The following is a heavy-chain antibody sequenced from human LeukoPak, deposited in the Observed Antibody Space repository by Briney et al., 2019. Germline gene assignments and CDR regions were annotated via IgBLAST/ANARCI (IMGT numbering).Heavy chain of an antibody. CDR3: ARAGVGYCTSTSCYPGWYDP. CDR1: GGSFSGYY. Sequence: SETLSLTCAVYGGSFSGYYWSWIHQPPGKGLEWIGEINHSGSTNYNPSLKSRVTISVDRSKNEFSLKLSSVTAADTAVYYCARAGVGYCTSTSCYPGWYDPWGQGTLVTVSS. J-gene: IGHJ5*02. CDR2: INHSGST. V-gene: IGHV4-34*01. D-gene: IGHD2-2*01.